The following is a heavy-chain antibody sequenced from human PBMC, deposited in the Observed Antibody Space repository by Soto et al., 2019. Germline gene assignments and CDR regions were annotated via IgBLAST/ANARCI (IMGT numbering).Heavy chain of an antibody. Sequence: PSETLSLTCAVYGGSFSGYYWSWIRQPPGKGLEWIGEINHSGSTNYSPSLKSRVTMSVDTSKNHFSVKLTSVTAADTATYYCARVPLRGTSSYYMDVWATGTTVTVSS. J-gene: IGHJ6*03. CDR1: GGSFSGYY. D-gene: IGHD1-1*01. V-gene: IGHV4-34*01. CDR2: INHSGST. CDR3: ARVPLRGTSSYYMDV.